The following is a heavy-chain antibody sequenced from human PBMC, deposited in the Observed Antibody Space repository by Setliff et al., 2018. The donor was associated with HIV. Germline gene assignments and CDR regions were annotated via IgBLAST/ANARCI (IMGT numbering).Heavy chain of an antibody. CDR1: GGSISRSSYY. D-gene: IGHD2-21*01. Sequence: SETLSLTCSVSGGSISRSSYYWGWIRQPPGKGLEWIGSIYYSGSAYYNPSLKSRVTFSVDTSTNQFSLRLSSVTAADTAVYYCATLPPTALGEAGINNWFDTWGQGTLVTVSA. V-gene: IGHV4-39*01. CDR2: IYYSGSA. J-gene: IGHJ5*02. CDR3: ATLPPTALGEAGINNWFDT.